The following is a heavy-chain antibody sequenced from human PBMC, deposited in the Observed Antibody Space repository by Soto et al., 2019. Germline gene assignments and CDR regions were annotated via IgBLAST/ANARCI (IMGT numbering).Heavy chain of an antibody. CDR1: GGSISSGGYY. CDR2: IYYSGST. Sequence: QVQLQESGPGLVKPSQTLSLTCTVSGGSISSGGYYWSWIRQHPGKGLEWIGYIYYSGSTYYNPSLKIRVTISVDTSKNQFSLKLSSVTAADTAVYYCARPTKYSKYWYFDLWGRGTLVTVSS. V-gene: IGHV4-31*03. CDR3: ARPTKYSKYWYFDL. J-gene: IGHJ2*01. D-gene: IGHD4-4*01.